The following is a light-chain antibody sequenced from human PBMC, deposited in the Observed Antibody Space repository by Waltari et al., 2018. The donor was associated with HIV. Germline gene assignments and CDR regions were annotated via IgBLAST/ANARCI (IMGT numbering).Light chain of an antibody. CDR3: QQSYESPFN. J-gene: IGKJ3*01. CDR2: SAS. V-gene: IGKV1-39*01. Sequence: DIQLTQSPSSLSASLGDRVVITCRASQAISTYLNWYQRKAGNAPVLLVYSASTLQSGAPSRFRGSGSGRDFTLSINGLQPEDFATYFCQQSYESPFNFGPG. CDR1: QAISTY.